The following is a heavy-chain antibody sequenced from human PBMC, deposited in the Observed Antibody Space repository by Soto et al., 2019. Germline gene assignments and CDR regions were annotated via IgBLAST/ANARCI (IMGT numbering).Heavy chain of an antibody. Sequence: QVQLVESGGGLVKPGGSLRLSCAASGFTFSDYYMSWIRQAPGKGLEWVTYISSSSIYTNYADSVKGRFTISRDNAKNSLYLQMNSLRAEDTAVYYCARVIATAGGRRYFDLWGRGTLVTVSS. J-gene: IGHJ2*01. D-gene: IGHD6-13*01. V-gene: IGHV3-11*05. CDR2: ISSSSIYT. CDR1: GFTFSDYY. CDR3: ARVIATAGGRRYFDL.